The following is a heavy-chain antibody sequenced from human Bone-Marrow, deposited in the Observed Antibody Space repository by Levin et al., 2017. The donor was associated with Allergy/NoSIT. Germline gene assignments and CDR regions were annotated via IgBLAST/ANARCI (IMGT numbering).Heavy chain of an antibody. D-gene: IGHD3-10*01. Sequence: SETLSLTCAVYGGSFSGYYWSWIRQPPGKGLEWIGEINHSGSTNYNPSLKSRVTISVDTSKNQFSLKLSSVTAADTAVYYCAPRGVRGPRWGGMDVWGQGTTVTVSS. V-gene: IGHV4-34*01. CDR1: GGSFSGYY. J-gene: IGHJ6*02. CDR2: INHSGST. CDR3: APRGVRGPRWGGMDV.